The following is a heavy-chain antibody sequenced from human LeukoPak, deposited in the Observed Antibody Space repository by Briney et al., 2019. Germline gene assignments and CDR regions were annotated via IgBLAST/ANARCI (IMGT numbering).Heavy chain of an antibody. CDR2: IYFSGNT. CDR3: ARHLWSEYHKFDY. D-gene: IGHD3-3*01. CDR1: SGSIDNYY. V-gene: IGHV4-59*01. Sequence: SETLSLTCTISSGSIDNYYWSWIRQPAGKGLEWIGQIYFSGNTNYNPSFKSRVTISVDRSNNQFSLKLSSVTAADTAVYYCARHLWSEYHKFDYWGQGTLVTVSS. J-gene: IGHJ4*02.